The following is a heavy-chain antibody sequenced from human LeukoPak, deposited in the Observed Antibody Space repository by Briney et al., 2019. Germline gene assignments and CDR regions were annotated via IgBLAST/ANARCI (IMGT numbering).Heavy chain of an antibody. J-gene: IGHJ4*02. Sequence: PSETLSLTCTVSGGSISSSSYYWGWIRQPPGKGLEWIGSIYYSGSTYYNPSLKSRVTISVDTSKNQFSLKLSSVTAADTAVYYCARHIFWYSSGWYYFDYWGQGTLVTVSS. D-gene: IGHD6-19*01. V-gene: IGHV4-39*01. CDR1: GGSISSSSYY. CDR3: ARHIFWYSSGWYYFDY. CDR2: IYYSGST.